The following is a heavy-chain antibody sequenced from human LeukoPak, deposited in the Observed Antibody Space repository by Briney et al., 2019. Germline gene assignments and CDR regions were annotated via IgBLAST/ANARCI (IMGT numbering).Heavy chain of an antibody. CDR1: GGSISSYY. CDR3: AGGRYYTRHDY. J-gene: IGHJ4*02. CDR2: IYYSGST. V-gene: IGHV4-59*01. D-gene: IGHD1-26*01. Sequence: SETLSLTCTVSGGSISSYYWSWLRQPPGKGLEWIGYIYYSGSTNYNPPLKSRVTISVDTSKNQFSLKLSSVTAADTAVYYCAGGRYYTRHDYWGQGTLVTVSS.